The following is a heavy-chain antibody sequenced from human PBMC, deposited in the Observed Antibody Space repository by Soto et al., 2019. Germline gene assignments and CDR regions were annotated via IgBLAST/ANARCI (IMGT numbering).Heavy chain of an antibody. D-gene: IGHD4-17*01. CDR1: GFTFSNYA. CDR3: ARDLGNNYGSFAY. J-gene: IGHJ4*02. Sequence: GGSLRLSCVASGFTFSNYAMNWVRQAPGKGLEWVAVISYDGSNKYYVDSVKGRIAISRDNSRNTLYLQMNNLRAEDTAMYYCARDLGNNYGSFAYWGQGTLVTVSS. V-gene: IGHV3-30*09. CDR2: ISYDGSNK.